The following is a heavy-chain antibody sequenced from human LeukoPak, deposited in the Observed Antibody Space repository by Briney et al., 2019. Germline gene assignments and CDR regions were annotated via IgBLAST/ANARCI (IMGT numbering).Heavy chain of an antibody. CDR2: IYYSGST. CDR1: GGSISSYY. V-gene: IGHV4-59*01. D-gene: IGHD3-16*02. J-gene: IGHJ3*02. Sequence: SETLSLTSTVSGGSISSYYWSWIRQPPGKGLEWIGYIYYSGSTNYNPSLKSRVTISVDTSKNQFSLKLSSVTAADTAVYYCARGFALSPHAFDIWGQGTMVTVSS. CDR3: ARGFALSPHAFDI.